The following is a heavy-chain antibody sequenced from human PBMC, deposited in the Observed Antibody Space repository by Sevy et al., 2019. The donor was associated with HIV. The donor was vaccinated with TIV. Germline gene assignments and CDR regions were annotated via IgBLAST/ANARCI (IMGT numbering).Heavy chain of an antibody. D-gene: IGHD3-16*02. CDR1: GGSISNYR. CDR2: TYTSGSP. V-gene: IGHV4-4*07. Sequence: SETLSLTCTVSGGSISNYRWSWIRQPAGKGLEWIGRTYTSGSPNYNPSLKSRVTMSVDTSKNQFSLKLSSVTAADTAVYYWARGGVSTTTPFDYWGQGTLVTVSS. J-gene: IGHJ4*02. CDR3: ARGGVSTTTPFDY.